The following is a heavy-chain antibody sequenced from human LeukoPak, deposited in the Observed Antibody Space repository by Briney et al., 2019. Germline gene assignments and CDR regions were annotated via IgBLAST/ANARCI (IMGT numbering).Heavy chain of an antibody. CDR3: ARSSSGYYYVFDY. V-gene: IGHV4-39*01. CDR1: GGSISSSSYY. J-gene: IGHJ4*02. D-gene: IGHD3-22*01. CDR2: IYYSGST. Sequence: PSETLSLTCTVSGGSISSSSYYWGWIRQPPGKGLEWIGSIYYSGSTYYNPSLKSRVTISVDTSKSQFSLKLSSVTAADTAVYYCARSSSGYYYVFDYWGQGTLVTVSS.